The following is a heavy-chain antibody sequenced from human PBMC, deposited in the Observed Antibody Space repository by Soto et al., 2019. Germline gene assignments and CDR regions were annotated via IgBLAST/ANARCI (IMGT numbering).Heavy chain of an antibody. CDR1: GGTFSSYA. Sequence: QVQLVQYGAEVKKPGSSVKVSCKASGGTFSSYAISWVRQAPGQGLEWMGGIIPIFGTANYAQKFQGRVTITADESTSTAYMELSSLRSEDTAVYYCARVLDYGAYGGHGMDYWGQGTLVTVSS. CDR2: IIPIFGTA. V-gene: IGHV1-69*01. J-gene: IGHJ4*02. D-gene: IGHD4-17*01. CDR3: ARVLDYGAYGGHGMDY.